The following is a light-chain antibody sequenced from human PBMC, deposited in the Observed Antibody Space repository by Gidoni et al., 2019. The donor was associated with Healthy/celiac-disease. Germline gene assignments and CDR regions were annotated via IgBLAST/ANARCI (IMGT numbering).Light chain of an antibody. J-gene: IGKJ4*01. V-gene: IGKV3-15*01. CDR1: QSVSSN. CDR3: QQYNNWPPSLT. CDR2: GAS. Sequence: EIVMTQSPATLSVSPGESATLSCRASQSVSSNSAWYQQKPGQAPRLLIYGASSGSGTEFTLTISSLQSEDFAVYYCQQYNNWPPSLTFGGGTKVEIK.